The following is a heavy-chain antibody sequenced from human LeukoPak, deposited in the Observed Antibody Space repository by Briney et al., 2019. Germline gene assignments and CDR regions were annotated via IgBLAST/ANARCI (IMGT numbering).Heavy chain of an antibody. Sequence: ASVKVSCKASGYTFTGYYMHWVRQAPGQGLEWMGWINPNSGGTNYAQKFQGRVTMTRDTSISTAYMELSRLRSDDTAVYYCARVFIAAAGTGWFDPWGQGTLVTVSS. D-gene: IGHD6-13*01. CDR2: INPNSGGT. CDR3: ARVFIAAAGTGWFDP. V-gene: IGHV1-2*02. J-gene: IGHJ5*02. CDR1: GYTFTGYY.